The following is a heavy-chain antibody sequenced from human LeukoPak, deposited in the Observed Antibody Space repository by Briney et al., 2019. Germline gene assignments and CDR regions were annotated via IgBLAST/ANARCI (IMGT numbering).Heavy chain of an antibody. V-gene: IGHV4-61*02. CDR2: IYTSGST. D-gene: IGHD3-10*01. J-gene: IGHJ4*02. CDR3: ARDMYYYGSGRPEFDY. CDR1: GDSISNGTYY. Sequence: SETLSLTCTVSGDSISNGTYYWNWIRQPAGTGLEWIGRIYTSGSTNYNPSLKSRVTMSVDTSKNQFSLKLSSVTAADTAVYYCARDMYYYGSGRPEFDYWGQGTLVTVSS.